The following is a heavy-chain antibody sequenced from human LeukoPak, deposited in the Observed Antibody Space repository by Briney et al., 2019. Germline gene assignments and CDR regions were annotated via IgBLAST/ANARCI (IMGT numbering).Heavy chain of an antibody. D-gene: IGHD2/OR15-2a*01. CDR1: GSSW. V-gene: IGHV3-74*01. Sequence: PGGSLRLSSAASGSSWMHRVRQAPGKGLVWVSHINSDGSWTSYADSVKGRFTISKDNAKNTVYLQMNNLRAEDTAVYYCVSFYETYWGRGTLVTVSS. J-gene: IGHJ4*02. CDR3: VSFYETY. CDR2: INSDGSWT.